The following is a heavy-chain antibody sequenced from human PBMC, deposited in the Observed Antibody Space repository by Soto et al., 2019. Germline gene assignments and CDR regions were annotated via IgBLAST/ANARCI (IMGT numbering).Heavy chain of an antibody. CDR1: GGSISSGDYY. CDR2: IYYSGST. Sequence: SETLSLTCTVSGGSISSGDYYWSWIRQPPGKGLEWIGYIYYSGSTYYNPSLKSRVTISVDTSKNQFSLKLSSVTAADTAVYYCARLRFLEWLLERLFDYWGQGTLVTVSS. CDR3: ARLRFLEWLLERLFDY. V-gene: IGHV4-30-4*01. J-gene: IGHJ4*02. D-gene: IGHD3-3*01.